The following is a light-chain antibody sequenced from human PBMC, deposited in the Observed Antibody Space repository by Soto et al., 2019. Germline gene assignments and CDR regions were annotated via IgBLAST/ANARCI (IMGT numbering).Light chain of an antibody. V-gene: IGLV1-40*01. CDR3: QSYDSSLSGV. CDR1: SSNIGAGYD. Sequence: QSVLTQPPSVSGAPGQRVTISCTGSSSNIGAGYDVHWYQQLPGTAPKLLIYGNSNRPSGFPDRFSGSKSGTSASLAITGLQAEDEADYYCQSYDSSLSGVFGTGTKVTVL. J-gene: IGLJ1*01. CDR2: GNS.